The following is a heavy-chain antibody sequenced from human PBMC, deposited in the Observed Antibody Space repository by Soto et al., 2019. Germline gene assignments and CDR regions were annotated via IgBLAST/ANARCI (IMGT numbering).Heavy chain of an antibody. CDR2: ISSGSTYT. Sequence: EVQLVESGGGLVKPGGSLRLSCAASALYSGFPFSDSIMNWVRQAPGKGLEWVSSISSGSTYTYYADSVKGRFTISRDNAKNSLYLQMSSLSAEDTAVYYCARDQFSRTDAFDLWGQGTMVTVSS. CDR3: ARDQFSRTDAFDL. D-gene: IGHD3-3*01. CDR1: ALYSGFPFSDSI. V-gene: IGHV3-21*01. J-gene: IGHJ3*01.